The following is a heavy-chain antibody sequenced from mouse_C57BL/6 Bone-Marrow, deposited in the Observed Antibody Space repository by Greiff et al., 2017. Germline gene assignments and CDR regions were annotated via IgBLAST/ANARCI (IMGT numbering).Heavy chain of an antibody. V-gene: IGHV1-19*01. D-gene: IGHD3-3*01. J-gene: IGHJ3*01. Sequence: EVKLVESGPVLVKPGASVKMSCKASGYTFTDYYMNWVKQSHGKSLEWIGVINPYNGGTSYNQKFKGKATLTVDKSSSTAYMELNSLTSEDSAVYYCARRVLYGAGAERGQGALVTVSA. CDR1: GYTFTDYY. CDR2: INPYNGGT. CDR3: ARRVLYGAGAE.